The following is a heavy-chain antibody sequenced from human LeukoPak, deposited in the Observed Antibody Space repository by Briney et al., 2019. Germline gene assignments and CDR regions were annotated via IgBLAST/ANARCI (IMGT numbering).Heavy chain of an antibody. CDR3: ASDAPGLLGY. CDR1: GFSISRGFY. Sequence: SQTQSLTCTVSGFSISRGFYWGCIRQPPGKGPEWIGNIHHSGGTYYTPSLRSRDTLSVDTSKNTFSINITSVTTTNTAMYYCASDAPGLLGYWGRGTLVTVSS. V-gene: IGHV4-38-2*02. D-gene: IGHD2-21*01. CDR2: IHHSGGT. J-gene: IGHJ4*02.